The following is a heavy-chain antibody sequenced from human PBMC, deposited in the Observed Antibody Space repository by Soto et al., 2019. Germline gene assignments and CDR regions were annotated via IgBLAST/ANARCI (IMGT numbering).Heavy chain of an antibody. J-gene: IGHJ4*02. CDR3: ATAMATSPTFGY. Sequence: ASVKVSCKVSGYTLTELSMHWVRQAPGKGLEWMGGFDPEDGETIYAQKFQGRVTMTEDTSTDTAYMELSSLRSEDTAVYYCATAMATSPTFGYWGQGTLVTVSS. CDR2: FDPEDGET. V-gene: IGHV1-24*01. D-gene: IGHD5-12*01. CDR1: GYTLTELS.